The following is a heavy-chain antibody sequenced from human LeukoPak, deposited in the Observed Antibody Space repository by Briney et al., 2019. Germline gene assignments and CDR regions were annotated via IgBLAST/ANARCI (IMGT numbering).Heavy chain of an antibody. D-gene: IGHD2-8*01. V-gene: IGHV3-30*14. CDR2: ISYDGSNE. CDR3: AGSLGYCTSNVCYLKY. Sequence: PGGSLRLSCAASGFTFSSYVMHWVRQAPGKGLEWVAIISYDGSNEYYADSVKGRFTISRDNSKNTLYLQMVSLRSDDTAVYYCAGSLGYCTSNVCYLKYWGQGTLVTVSS. CDR1: GFTFSSYV. J-gene: IGHJ4*02.